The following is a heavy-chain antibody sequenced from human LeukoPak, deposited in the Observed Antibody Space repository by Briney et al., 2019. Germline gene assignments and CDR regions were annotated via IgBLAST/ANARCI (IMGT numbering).Heavy chain of an antibody. Sequence: GASVKVSCKASGYTFTKYYMHWVRQAPGQGLEWMGVISPSGDRTGYAQKFRDRVTMTRDTSTSTVYMELSSLRSEDTAVYYCAREFSIRDGYSEGAQKSFDYWGRGTLVTVSS. V-gene: IGHV1-46*01. CDR2: ISPSGDRT. CDR1: GYTFTKYY. D-gene: IGHD5-24*01. J-gene: IGHJ4*02. CDR3: AREFSIRDGYSEGAQKSFDY.